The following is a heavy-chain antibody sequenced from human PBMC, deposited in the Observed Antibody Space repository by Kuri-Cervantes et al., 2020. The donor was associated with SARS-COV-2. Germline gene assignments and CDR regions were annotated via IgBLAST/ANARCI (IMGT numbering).Heavy chain of an antibody. J-gene: IGHJ6*02. CDR2: IYPGDSDT. CDR1: GYSFTSYW. V-gene: IGHV5-51*01. CDR3: ARHRAGGYYDSSGLDA. D-gene: IGHD3-22*01. Sequence: GESLKIYCQGSGYSFTSYWIGWVRQLPGQGLEWMGIIYPGDSDTRYSPSFQGQVTISADKSISTAYLQWSSLKASDTAMYYFARHRAGGYYDSSGLDAWGQGTTVTVSS.